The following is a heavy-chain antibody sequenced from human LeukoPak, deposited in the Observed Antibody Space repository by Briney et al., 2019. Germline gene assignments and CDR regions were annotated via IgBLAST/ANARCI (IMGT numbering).Heavy chain of an antibody. J-gene: IGHJ5*01. V-gene: IGHV3-66*01. CDR3: TKDPDA. CDR2: VYNTGET. Sequence: PGGSLRLSCAASGFTVSNYYMSWVRKAPGKGLEWVSVVYNTGETHHADSVKGRFTLSRDTSKNTLSLQMDSLRVEDTAVYYCTKDPDAWGHGTLVTVSS. CDR1: GFTVSNYY.